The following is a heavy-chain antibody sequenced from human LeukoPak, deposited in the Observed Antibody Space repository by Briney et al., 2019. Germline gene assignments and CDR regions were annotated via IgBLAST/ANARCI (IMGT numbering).Heavy chain of an antibody. Sequence: ASVKVSCKASGYTFTSYYMHWVRQAPGQGLEWMGIINPSGGSTSYAQKFQGRVTMTRDRSTSTVYMELSSLRSEDTAVYYCARGKDTYYDFWSGYSTGAFDIWGQGTMVTVSS. CDR1: GYTFTSYY. D-gene: IGHD3-3*01. CDR3: ARGKDTYYDFWSGYSTGAFDI. CDR2: INPSGGST. V-gene: IGHV1-46*01. J-gene: IGHJ3*02.